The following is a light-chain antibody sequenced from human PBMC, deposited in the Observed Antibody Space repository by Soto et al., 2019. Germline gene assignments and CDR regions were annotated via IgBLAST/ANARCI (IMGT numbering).Light chain of an antibody. CDR3: ETWDRNTVV. CDR1: SEHSSYI. CDR2: LEDTGIY. Sequence: QLVLTQSSSASASLGSSVKLTCTLSSEHSSYIIAWHQQQPGKAPRYLMKLEDTGIYNKGSGVPDRFSGSSSGADRYLTISNLQFEDEADYYCETWDRNTVVFGGGTKLTVL. J-gene: IGLJ2*01. V-gene: IGLV4-60*02.